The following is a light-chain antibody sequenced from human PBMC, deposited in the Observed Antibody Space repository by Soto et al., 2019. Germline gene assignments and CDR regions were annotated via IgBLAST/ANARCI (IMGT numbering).Light chain of an antibody. CDR1: SSDIGAGSE. J-gene: IGLJ1*01. CDR3: QSYDNSLSAYV. V-gene: IGLV1-40*01. CDR2: GST. Sequence: QSALTQPPSLSGAPGQRVTISCTGSSSDIGAGSEVHWYQQLPGTAPKLLIFGSTNRPSGVPDRFSGSKSATSASLAITGLQAEDEADYYCQSYDNSLSAYVFGPGTKLTVL.